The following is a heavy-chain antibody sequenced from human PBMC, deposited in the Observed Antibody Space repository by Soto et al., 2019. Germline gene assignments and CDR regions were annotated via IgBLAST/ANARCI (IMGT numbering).Heavy chain of an antibody. CDR3: VRIMDYYDSSGYYYYFDF. CDR1: GFTFTTYG. Sequence: GASVKVSCKASGFTFTTYGISWVRQAPGQGLEWMGWISAYNGNPNYAQKFQGRVTMTTDTPTTTAYMDLRSLRSDDTAVYYCVRIMDYYDSSGYYYYFDFWGQGALVTGSS. V-gene: IGHV1-18*01. CDR2: ISAYNGNP. D-gene: IGHD3-22*01. J-gene: IGHJ4*02.